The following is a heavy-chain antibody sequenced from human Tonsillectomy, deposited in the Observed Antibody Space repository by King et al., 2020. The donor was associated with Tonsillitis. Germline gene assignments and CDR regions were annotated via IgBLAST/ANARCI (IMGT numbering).Heavy chain of an antibody. Sequence: QLVQSGAEVKKPETSVKVSCKASGGTFSSYAISWVRQAPGQGLEWMGGIIPIFGTANYAQQFQGRVTITADESTSTAYMELSSLRSEDTAVYYCATPFPFYYGSGRLDAFDIWGQGTMVTVSS. D-gene: IGHD3-10*01. CDR1: GGTFSSYA. J-gene: IGHJ3*02. CDR3: ATPFPFYYGSGRLDAFDI. V-gene: IGHV1-69*01. CDR2: IIPIFGTA.